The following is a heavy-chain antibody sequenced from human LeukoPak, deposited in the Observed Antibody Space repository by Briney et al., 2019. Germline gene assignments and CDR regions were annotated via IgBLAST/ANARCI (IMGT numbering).Heavy chain of an antibody. J-gene: IGHJ4*02. CDR3: ASHYDTSGYHYFDF. CDR1: GFTFSRYA. V-gene: IGHV3-30-3*01. D-gene: IGHD3-22*01. CDR2: ISYDGSNK. Sequence: GRSLRLSCAASGFTFSRYAMHWVRQAPGKGPEWVAVISYDGSNKYYADSVKGRFTISRDSSKNTLYLQMNSLRAEDTAVYYCASHYDTSGYHYFDFRGQGTLVTVSS.